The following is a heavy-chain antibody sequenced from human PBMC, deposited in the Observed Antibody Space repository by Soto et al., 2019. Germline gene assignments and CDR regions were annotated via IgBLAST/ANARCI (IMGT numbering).Heavy chain of an antibody. CDR2: IYYSGST. V-gene: IGHV4-39*01. D-gene: IGHD2-2*02. Sequence: SETLSLTCTVSGGSISRSTYYWGWIRQPPGKGLEWIGSIYYSGSTYYRPSLKSRVTISVDTSKNQFSLKLSSVTAADTAVYYCARQVPAAIRLGWFDPWGQGTLVTSPQ. CDR1: GGSISRSTYY. CDR3: ARQVPAAIRLGWFDP. J-gene: IGHJ5*02.